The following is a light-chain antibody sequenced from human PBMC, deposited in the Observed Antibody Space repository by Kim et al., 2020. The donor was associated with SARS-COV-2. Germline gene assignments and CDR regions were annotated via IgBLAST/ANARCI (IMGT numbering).Light chain of an antibody. CDR2: EAS. CDR3: QQNENLPLT. CDR1: QDISNY. V-gene: IGKV1-33*01. Sequence: DIQMTQSPSSLSASVGDRVTITCQASQDISNYLNWYQQKPGKAPKLLMYEASNLETGVSSRFSGSGSGTDFTFTISSLQPEDIATYYCQQNENLPLTFGGGTKVDIK. J-gene: IGKJ4*01.